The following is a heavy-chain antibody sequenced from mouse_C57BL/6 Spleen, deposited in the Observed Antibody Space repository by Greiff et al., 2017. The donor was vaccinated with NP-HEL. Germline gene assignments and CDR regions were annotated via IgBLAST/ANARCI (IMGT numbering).Heavy chain of an antibody. CDR3: ARESGLLSPVLAY. CDR1: GYTFTSYW. J-gene: IGHJ3*01. Sequence: QVQLKQPGTELVKPGASVKLSCKASGYTFTSYWMHWVKQRPGQGLEWIGNINPSNGGTNYNEKFKSKATLTVDKSSSTASMQRSSLTSEDSAVYYCARESGLLSPVLAYWGQGTLVTVSA. V-gene: IGHV1-53*01. CDR2: INPSNGGT. D-gene: IGHD2-10*01.